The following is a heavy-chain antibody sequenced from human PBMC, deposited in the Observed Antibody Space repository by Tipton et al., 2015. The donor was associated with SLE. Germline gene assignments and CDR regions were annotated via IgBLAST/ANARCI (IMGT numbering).Heavy chain of an antibody. J-gene: IGHJ4*02. Sequence: TLSLTCTVSGGAISTFYWSWIRQSAGKGLEWIGRIYSSGRTYYNPSLKSRLTISVDTSKNQFSLNLRSMTAADTAVYYCARHAYDFLDWGQGTLVAVSS. D-gene: IGHD3-3*01. CDR3: ARHAYDFLD. CDR1: GGAISTFY. CDR2: IYSSGRT. V-gene: IGHV4-4*07.